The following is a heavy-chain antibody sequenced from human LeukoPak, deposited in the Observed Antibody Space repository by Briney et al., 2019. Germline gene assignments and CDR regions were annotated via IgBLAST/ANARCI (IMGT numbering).Heavy chain of an antibody. Sequence: SGGSLRLSCAASGFTFSDYYMSWIRQAPGKGLEWVSYISSSGGTIYYADSVKGRFTISRDNAKNSPYLQMNSLRAEDTAVYYCARDATGGSGSYIWFDPWGQGTLVTVSS. D-gene: IGHD3-10*01. V-gene: IGHV3-11*01. CDR1: GFTFSDYY. CDR3: ARDATGGSGSYIWFDP. CDR2: ISSSGGTI. J-gene: IGHJ5*02.